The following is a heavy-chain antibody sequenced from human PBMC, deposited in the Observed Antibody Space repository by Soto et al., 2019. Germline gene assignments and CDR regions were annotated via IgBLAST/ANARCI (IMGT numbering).Heavy chain of an antibody. D-gene: IGHD3-22*01. CDR1: GFTFSSYS. Sequence: VQLVESGGGVVQPGRSLRLSCAASGFTFSSYSMNWVRQAPGKGLEWVSYISSSSSTIYYADSVKGRFTISRDNAKNSLYLQMNSLRAEDTAVYYCARGLYYYDSSGYYWGQGTLVTVSS. V-gene: IGHV3-48*01. CDR3: ARGLYYYDSSGYY. J-gene: IGHJ4*02. CDR2: ISSSSSTI.